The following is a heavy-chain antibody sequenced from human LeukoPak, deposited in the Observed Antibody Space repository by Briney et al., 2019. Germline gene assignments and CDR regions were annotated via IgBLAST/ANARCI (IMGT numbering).Heavy chain of an antibody. V-gene: IGHV3-23*01. J-gene: IGHJ4*02. CDR2: ITGSGAST. CDR1: GFTFSGYA. Sequence: GGSLRLSCAASGFTFSGYAMTWVRQAPGKGLEWVSGITGSGASTHYADSVKGRFTISRDNSKNIVYLQMNSLRGEDTALYYCAKDRRGGLDDSGDWGQGTLVIVSS. CDR3: AKDRRGGLDDSGD. D-gene: IGHD3-22*01.